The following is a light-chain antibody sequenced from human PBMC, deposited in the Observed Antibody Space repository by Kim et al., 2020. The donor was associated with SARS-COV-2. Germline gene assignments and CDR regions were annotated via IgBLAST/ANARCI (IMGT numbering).Light chain of an antibody. CDR2: SNN. CDR3: AALDDSLNGWV. Sequence: GQRVTISCSGSSSNIGSNTVNWYQQLPGTAPELLIYSNNQRPSGVPDRFSGSKSGTSASLAISGLQSEDEADYYCAALDDSLNGWVFGGGTQLTVL. CDR1: SSNIGSNT. V-gene: IGLV1-44*01. J-gene: IGLJ3*02.